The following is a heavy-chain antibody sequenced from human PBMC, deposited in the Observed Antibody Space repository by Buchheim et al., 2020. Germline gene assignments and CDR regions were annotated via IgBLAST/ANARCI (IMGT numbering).Heavy chain of an antibody. D-gene: IGHD3-9*01. J-gene: IGHJ5*02. CDR2: VTGSGSST. V-gene: IGHV3-23*01. CDR3: AKGASIFESKPFDP. CDR1: GFTFNSYA. Sequence: EVQLLESGGGLVQPGESLRLSCAASGFTFNSYAMSWVRQAPGKGLEWVSTVTGSGSSTYYADSVKGRFTISRDNSKNTLYLQMNSLRAEDTAVYYCAKGASIFESKPFDPWGQGTL.